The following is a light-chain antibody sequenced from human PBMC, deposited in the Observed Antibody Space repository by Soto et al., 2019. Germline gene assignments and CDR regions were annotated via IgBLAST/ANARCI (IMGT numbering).Light chain of an antibody. CDR2: EVT. CDR1: SSDVGGYNY. Sequence: QSVLTQPASVSGSPGQSITISCTGTSSDVGGYNYVSWYQQHPGKAPKLIIYEVTNRPSGVSNRFSGSKSGNTASLTISGLQAEDEADYYCSSYSSSGTLVVFAGGTKLTVL. J-gene: IGLJ2*01. V-gene: IGLV2-14*01. CDR3: SSYSSSGTLVV.